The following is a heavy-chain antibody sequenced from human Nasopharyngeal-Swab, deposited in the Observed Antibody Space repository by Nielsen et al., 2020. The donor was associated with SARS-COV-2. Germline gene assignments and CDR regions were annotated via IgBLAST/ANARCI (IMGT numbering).Heavy chain of an antibody. V-gene: IGHV1-2*02. CDR3: ARGDYGDYGYFGH. J-gene: IGHJ4*02. D-gene: IGHD4-17*01. Sequence: ASVKVSCKASGYTLTGYYMHWVRQAPGQGLEWMGWINPHSRGTKYAQKFQGRVTMTSDTSINTAYMELRRLRSDDTAVYYCARGDYGDYGYFGHWGQGTLVTVSS. CDR1: GYTLTGYY. CDR2: INPHSRGT.